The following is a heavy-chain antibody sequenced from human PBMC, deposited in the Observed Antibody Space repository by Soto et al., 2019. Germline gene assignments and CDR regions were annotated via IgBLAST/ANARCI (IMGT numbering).Heavy chain of an antibody. CDR2: IDPSDSYT. J-gene: IGHJ6*02. CDR1: GYSFTSYW. V-gene: IGHV5-10-1*01. CDR3: ARREQWLGNYYYYGMDV. Sequence: GESLKISCKGSGYSFTSYWISWVRQMPGKGLEWMGRIDPSDSYTNYSPSFQGHVTISVDKSISTAYLQWSSLKASDTAMYYCARREQWLGNYYYYGMDVWGQGTTVTVS. D-gene: IGHD6-19*01.